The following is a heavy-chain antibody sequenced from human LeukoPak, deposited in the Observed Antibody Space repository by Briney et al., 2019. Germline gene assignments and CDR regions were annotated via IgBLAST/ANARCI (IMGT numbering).Heavy chain of an antibody. J-gene: IGHJ4*02. CDR2: IYWDDDK. V-gene: IGHV2-5*02. Sequence: SGPTLVKPTQTLTLTCTFSGFSLSTSGVGVGWIRQPPGKALEWLALIYWDDDKRYSPSLKSRLTITKDTSKNQVVLTMTNMDPVDTATYWCAQGGIAARRGGGGYYFDYWGQGTLVTVSS. CDR1: GFSLSTSGVG. CDR3: AQGGIAARRGGGGYYFDY. D-gene: IGHD6-6*01.